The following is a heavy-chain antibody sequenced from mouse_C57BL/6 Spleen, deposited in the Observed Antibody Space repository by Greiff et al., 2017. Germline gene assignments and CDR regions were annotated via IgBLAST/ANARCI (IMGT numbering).Heavy chain of an antibody. D-gene: IGHD1-1*01. CDR3: ARGDYYGSRRAMDY. V-gene: IGHV1-82*01. Sequence: QVQLKQSGPELVKPGASVKISCKASGYAFSSSWMNWVKQRPGKGLEGNGRIYPGDGDTNYNGKFKGKATLTADKSSSTAYMQRSSLTSEDSAVYFCARGDYYGSRRAMDYWGQGTSVTVSS. CDR1: GYAFSSSW. CDR2: IYPGDGDT. J-gene: IGHJ4*01.